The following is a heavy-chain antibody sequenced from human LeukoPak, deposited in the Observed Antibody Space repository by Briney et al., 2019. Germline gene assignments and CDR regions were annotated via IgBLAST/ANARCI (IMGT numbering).Heavy chain of an antibody. CDR3: ARVSYYYGSGRYDY. CDR2: ISAYNGNT. J-gene: IGHJ4*02. V-gene: IGHV1-18*01. D-gene: IGHD3-10*01. CDR1: GYAFTSYG. Sequence: ASVKVSCKASGYAFTSYGISWVRQAPGQGLEWMGWISAYNGNTNYAQKLQGRVTMTTDTSTSTAYMELRSLRSDDTAVYYCARVSYYYGSGRYDYWGQGTLVTVSS.